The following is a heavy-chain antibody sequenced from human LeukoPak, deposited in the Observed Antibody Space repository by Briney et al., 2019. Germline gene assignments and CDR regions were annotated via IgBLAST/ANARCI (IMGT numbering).Heavy chain of an antibody. D-gene: IGHD6-6*01. CDR1: GGSISSSSYY. V-gene: IGHV4-39*01. Sequence: PSETLSLTCTVSGGSISSSSYYWGWIRQPPGKGLEWIGSIYYSGSTYYNPSHKSRVTISVDTSKNQFSLKLSSVTAADTAVYYCARAGPTPSRGSSVLFDYWGQGTLVTVSS. CDR3: ARAGPTPSRGSSVLFDY. J-gene: IGHJ4*02. CDR2: IYYSGST.